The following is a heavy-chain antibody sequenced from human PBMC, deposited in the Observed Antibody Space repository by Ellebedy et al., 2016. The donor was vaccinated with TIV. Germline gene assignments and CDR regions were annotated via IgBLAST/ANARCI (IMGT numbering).Heavy chain of an antibody. CDR2: ISHTGSRT. V-gene: IGHV3-23*01. CDR3: AKGRGGGSDSSAPRYYFDS. J-gene: IGHJ4*02. CDR1: GFTFSSYA. Sequence: GESLKISCAASGFTFSSYAMSWVRQAPGKGLEWVSTISHTGSRTYYANSVEGRFIISSDNSKRTLYLQINSLRAEDTAIYYCAKGRGGGSDSSAPRYYFDSWGLGTLVTVSS. D-gene: IGHD6-19*01.